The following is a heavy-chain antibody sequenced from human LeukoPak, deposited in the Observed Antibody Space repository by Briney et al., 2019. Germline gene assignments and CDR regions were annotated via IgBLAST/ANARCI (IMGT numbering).Heavy chain of an antibody. J-gene: IGHJ4*02. CDR3: AKEFYSLTYRRFDY. CDR1: GFNFSDYA. V-gene: IGHV3-23*01. CDR2: ISGTGGSGDST. Sequence: GGSLRLSCAASGFNFSDYAMSWVRQAPGKGLEWISAISGTGGSGDSTYYADSVKGRFTISRDNSKITLYLQMNSLRAEDTAVHDWAKEFYSLTYRRFDYWGQGTLVTVSS. D-gene: IGHD4/OR15-4a*01.